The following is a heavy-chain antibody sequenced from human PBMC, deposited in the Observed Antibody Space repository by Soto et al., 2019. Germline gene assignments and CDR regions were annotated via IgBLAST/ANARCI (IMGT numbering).Heavy chain of an antibody. CDR2: IKSKTDGGTI. CDR3: TSKRITIFGVVNFRVY. Sequence: GGSLRLSCAASGFTFSNAWMSWVRQAPGKGLEWVGRIKSKTDGGTIDYAAPVKGRFTISRDDSRNTLYLQMNSLKTEDTAVYYCTSKRITIFGVVNFRVYWGQGTLVTVSS. J-gene: IGHJ4*02. CDR1: GFTFSNAW. V-gene: IGHV3-15*01. D-gene: IGHD3-3*01.